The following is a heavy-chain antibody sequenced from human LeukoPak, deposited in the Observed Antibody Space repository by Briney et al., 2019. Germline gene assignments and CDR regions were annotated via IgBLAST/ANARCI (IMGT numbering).Heavy chain of an antibody. CDR3: ARDRTLGGGLLWFYDY. Sequence: AGGSLRLSCAASGFTFSSYGMHWVRQAPGKGLEWVAVIWYDGSNKYYADFVKGRFTISRDNSKNTLYLQMNSLRAEDTAVYYCARDRTLGGGLLWFYDYWGQGTLVTVSS. CDR2: IWYDGSNK. J-gene: IGHJ4*02. CDR1: GFTFSSYG. D-gene: IGHD3-10*01. V-gene: IGHV3-33*01.